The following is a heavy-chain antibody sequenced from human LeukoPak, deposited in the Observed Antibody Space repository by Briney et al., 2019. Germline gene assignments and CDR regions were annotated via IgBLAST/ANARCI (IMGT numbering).Heavy chain of an antibody. CDR3: ARGYSGYDFWPYFDY. J-gene: IGHJ4*02. D-gene: IGHD5-12*01. CDR2: IYYSGST. CDR1: GGSISSYY. V-gene: IGHV4-59*01. Sequence: SETLSLTCTVSGGSISSYYWSWIRQPPGKGLEWIGYIYYSGSTNYNPSLKSRVTISVDTSKNQFSLKLSSVTAADTAVYYCARGYSGYDFWPYFDYRGQGTLVTVSS.